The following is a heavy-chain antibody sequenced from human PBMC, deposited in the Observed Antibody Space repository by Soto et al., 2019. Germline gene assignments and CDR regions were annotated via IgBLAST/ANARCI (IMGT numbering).Heavy chain of an antibody. J-gene: IGHJ3*02. Sequence: QLQLQESGPGLVKPSETLSLTCTVSGGSISSSSYYWGWIRQPPGKGLEWIGSIYYSGSTYYNPSLKSRVTISVDTSKNQFSLKLSSVTAADTAVYYCARLRVSSGYYAAFDIWGQGTMVTVSS. V-gene: IGHV4-39*01. D-gene: IGHD3-22*01. CDR2: IYYSGST. CDR3: ARLRVSSGYYAAFDI. CDR1: GGSISSSSYY.